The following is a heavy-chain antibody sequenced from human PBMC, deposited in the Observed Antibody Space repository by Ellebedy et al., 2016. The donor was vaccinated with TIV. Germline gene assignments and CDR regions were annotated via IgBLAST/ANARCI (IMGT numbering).Heavy chain of an antibody. CDR1: GFTFSTYS. CDR2: ISNSSSYI. Sequence: PGGSLRLSCAASGFTFSTYSMNRVRQAPGKGLEWVSSISNSSSYIYYADSVKGRFTISRDNAKNSLYLQMNSLRAEDTAVYYCARDFARTIVGPTYWGQGTLVTVSS. V-gene: IGHV3-21*01. CDR3: ARDFARTIVGPTY. D-gene: IGHD1-26*01. J-gene: IGHJ4*02.